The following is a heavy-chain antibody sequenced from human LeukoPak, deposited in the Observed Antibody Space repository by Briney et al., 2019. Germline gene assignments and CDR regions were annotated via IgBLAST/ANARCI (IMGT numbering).Heavy chain of an antibody. J-gene: IGHJ4*02. Sequence: SETLSLTCAVYGGSFSGYYWSWIRQPPGKGLEWIGNIYYSGSTYYNPSLKSRVTISVDTSKNQFSLRLSSVPAADTAVYYCARVGSGWGEIDYWGQGTLVTVSS. CDR2: IYYSGST. D-gene: IGHD6-19*01. CDR3: ARVGSGWGEIDY. V-gene: IGHV4-34*01. CDR1: GGSFSGYY.